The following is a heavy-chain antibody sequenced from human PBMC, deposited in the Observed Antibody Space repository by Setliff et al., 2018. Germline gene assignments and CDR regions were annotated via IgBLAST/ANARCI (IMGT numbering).Heavy chain of an antibody. J-gene: IGHJ4*01. D-gene: IGHD6-13*01. CDR1: GGSISSGIYY. Sequence: SETLSLTCTVSGGSISSGIYYWSWIRQPPGKGLEWIGSIYYSGSTYYNPSLKSRVTISVDTSKNQFSLKLSSVTAADTAVYYCARRLGYSSFPPDFDYWGHGTLVTVSS. CDR3: ARRLGYSSFPPDFDY. CDR2: IYYSGST. V-gene: IGHV4-39*07.